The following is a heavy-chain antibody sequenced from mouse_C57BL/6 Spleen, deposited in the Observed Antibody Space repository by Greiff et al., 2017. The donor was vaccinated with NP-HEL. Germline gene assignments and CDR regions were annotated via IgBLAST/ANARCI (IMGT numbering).Heavy chain of an antibody. CDR3: ARKGNYYDAMDY. D-gene: IGHD1-1*01. CDR2: IYPGDGDT. CDR1: GYAFSSSW. Sequence: QVQLQQSGTELVKPGASVKISCKASGYAFSSSWMNWVKQRPGKGLEWIGRIYPGDGDTNYNGKFKGKATLTADKSSSTAYMQLSSLTSEDSAVYFCARKGNYYDAMDYWGQGTSVTVSS. V-gene: IGHV1-82*01. J-gene: IGHJ4*01.